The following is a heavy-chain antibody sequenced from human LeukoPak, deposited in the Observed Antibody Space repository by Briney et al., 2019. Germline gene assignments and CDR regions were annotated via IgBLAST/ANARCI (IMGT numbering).Heavy chain of an antibody. CDR3: ARWAPNYYDSRGYPL. CDR2: IYSGGST. J-gene: IGHJ4*02. CDR1: GFTVSSNY. Sequence: AGSPLFSCAASGFTVSSNYMSWVRQAPGKGLEWVSVIYSGGSTYYADSVQGRFTISRNNSKNTLYLQMNSLRAEDTAVYYCARWAPNYYDSRGYPLWGQGTKVAVSS. D-gene: IGHD3-22*01. V-gene: IGHV3-53*01.